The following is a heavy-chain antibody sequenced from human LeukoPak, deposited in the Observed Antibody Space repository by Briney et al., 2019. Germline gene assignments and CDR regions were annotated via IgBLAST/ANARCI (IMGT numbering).Heavy chain of an antibody. J-gene: IGHJ4*02. CDR3: AKDHAYYGSGSYYLD. V-gene: IGHV3-33*06. CDR1: GFTFSSYG. D-gene: IGHD3-10*01. CDR2: IWFDGSSK. Sequence: GGSLRLSCAASGFTFSSYGMHWVRQAPGKGLDWVAVIWFDGSSKYYADSVKGRFTISRDNSKNMLYLQMNSLRAEDTAVYYCAKDHAYYGSGSYYLDWGQGTLVTVSS.